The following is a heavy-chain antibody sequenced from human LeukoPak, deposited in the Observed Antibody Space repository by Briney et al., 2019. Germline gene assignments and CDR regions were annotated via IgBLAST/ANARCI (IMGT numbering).Heavy chain of an antibody. CDR1: GGSISSSSYY. Sequence: SETLSLTCTVSGGSISSSSYYWDWIRQPPGKGLEWIGSIYYSGSTYYNPSLKSRVTISVDTSKNQFSLKLSSVTAADTAVYYCARSSIYYYYYYYMDVWGKGTTVTVSS. V-gene: IGHV4-39*01. D-gene: IGHD2/OR15-2a*01. J-gene: IGHJ6*03. CDR2: IYYSGST. CDR3: ARSSIYYYYYYYMDV.